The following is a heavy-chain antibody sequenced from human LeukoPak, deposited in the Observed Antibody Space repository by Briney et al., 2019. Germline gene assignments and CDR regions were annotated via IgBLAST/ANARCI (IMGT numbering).Heavy chain of an antibody. J-gene: IGHJ2*01. Sequence: GGSLRLPCAASGFTFSRHGMHWVRQAPGKGLEWVAVIGDTGRARYYADSVKGRFTTSRDNSQNTLYPEMNSLRYDDTALYYCAREAAWGNWYFDLWGHGTLVTVSS. V-gene: IGHV3-30*03. CDR1: GFTFSRHG. D-gene: IGHD3-16*01. CDR3: AREAAWGNWYFDL. CDR2: IGDTGRAR.